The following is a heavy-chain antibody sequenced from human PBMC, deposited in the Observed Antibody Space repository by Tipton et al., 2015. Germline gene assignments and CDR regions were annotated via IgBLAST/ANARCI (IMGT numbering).Heavy chain of an antibody. J-gene: IGHJ4*02. D-gene: IGHD3-22*01. CDR3: ARRDYYDSPMPDY. CDR1: GFTFTSYW. V-gene: IGHV5-51*01. Sequence: QSGAEVKKPGESLKISCRGSGFTFTSYWIGWVRQMPGKGLEWMGIIYPDDSDIRYSPSFQGQVTISADKSITTAYLQWSSLKASDTAMYYCARRDYYDSPMPDYWGQGTLITVSS. CDR2: IYPDDSDI.